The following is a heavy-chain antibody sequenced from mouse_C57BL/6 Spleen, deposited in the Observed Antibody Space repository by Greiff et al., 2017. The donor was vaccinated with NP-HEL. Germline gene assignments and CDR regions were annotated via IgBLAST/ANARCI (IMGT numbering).Heavy chain of an antibody. D-gene: IGHD1-1*01. J-gene: IGHJ2*01. CDR2: IDPSDSYT. Sequence: VQLQQPGAELVRPGTSVKLSCKASGYTFTSYWMHWVKQRPGQGLEWIGVIDPSDSYTNYNQKFKGKATLTVDTSSSTAYMQLSSLTSEDSAVYYCARPPITTVVATDYFDYWGQGTTLTVSS. V-gene: IGHV1-59*01. CDR1: GYTFTSYW. CDR3: ARPPITTVVATDYFDY.